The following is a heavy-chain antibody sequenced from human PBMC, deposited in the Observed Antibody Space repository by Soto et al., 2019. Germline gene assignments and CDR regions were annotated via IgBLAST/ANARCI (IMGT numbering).Heavy chain of an antibody. J-gene: IGHJ4*02. CDR2: IYWNDDK. CDR1: GFSLSTSGVG. D-gene: IGHD5-12*01. Sequence: QITLKESGPTLVKPTQTLTLTCTFSGFSLSTSGVGVGWIRQPPGKALEWLALIYWNDDKRSSPSLKSRLTITKDTSKNQVVLTMSNMDPVDTATYRCVHGEVAHGYNYLDYWGQGTLVTVSS. CDR3: VHGEVAHGYNYLDY. V-gene: IGHV2-5*01.